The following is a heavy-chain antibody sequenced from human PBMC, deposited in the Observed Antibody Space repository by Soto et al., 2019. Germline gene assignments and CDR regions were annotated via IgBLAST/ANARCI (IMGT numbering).Heavy chain of an antibody. V-gene: IGHV4-59*01. CDR1: RGSISGYY. J-gene: IGHJ6*02. CDR2: ISYNGST. D-gene: IGHD5-18*01. Sequence: KPSETLSLTCTVSRGSISGYYWSWIRQPPGKGLEWIGDISYNGSTKYNPSLKSRVAISVDTSKRQFSLRLTSVTAADTAVYYCARGKGYGYRGISYGMDVWGQGTTVTVSS. CDR3: ARGKGYGYRGISYGMDV.